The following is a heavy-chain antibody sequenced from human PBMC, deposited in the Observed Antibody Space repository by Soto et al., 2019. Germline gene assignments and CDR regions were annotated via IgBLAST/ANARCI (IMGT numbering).Heavy chain of an antibody. V-gene: IGHV3-33*01. D-gene: IGHD6-19*01. Sequence: PGGSLRLSCAASGFTFSSYGMHWVRQAPGKGLEWVAIIWYDGSNKYYADSVKGRFTISRDTSKNTLYLQMNSLRAEDTAVYYCARDSPDGSGWHVLVDYWGQGTLVTVSS. J-gene: IGHJ4*02. CDR1: GFTFSSYG. CDR3: ARDSPDGSGWHVLVDY. CDR2: IWYDGSNK.